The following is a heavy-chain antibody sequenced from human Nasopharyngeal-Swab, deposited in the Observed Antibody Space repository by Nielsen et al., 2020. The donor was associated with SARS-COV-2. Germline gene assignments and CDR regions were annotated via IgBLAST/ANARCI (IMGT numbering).Heavy chain of an antibody. J-gene: IGHJ5*02. D-gene: IGHD3-9*01. V-gene: IGHV4-59*01. CDR2: IYYSGGT. CDR1: GASISSYY. Sequence: SDTLSPTFTAPGASISSYYWTWIPQLPGKGLEWIGYIYYSGGTNYNPSLKSRVTISVNTSKNQFSLRLSSLTAADTAVYYCARIELRYFDGVVSNGWFDPWGQGTLVTVSS. CDR3: ARIELRYFDGVVSNGWFDP.